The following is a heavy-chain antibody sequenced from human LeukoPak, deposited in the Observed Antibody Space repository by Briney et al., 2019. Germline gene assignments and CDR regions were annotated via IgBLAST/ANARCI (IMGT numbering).Heavy chain of an antibody. CDR3: ARERGDNAAYNWFDP. V-gene: IGHV1-18*01. J-gene: IGHJ5*02. Sequence: GASVKLSFTASAYTFTSNGISWVRHAPAQGLEWMGWISAYNGNTNYAQKLQGRVTITTDTSTSTAYMERGSLRSDDTAVYYWARERGDNAAYNWFDPWGQGTLVTVSS. CDR1: AYTFTSNG. D-gene: IGHD3-16*01. CDR2: ISAYNGNT.